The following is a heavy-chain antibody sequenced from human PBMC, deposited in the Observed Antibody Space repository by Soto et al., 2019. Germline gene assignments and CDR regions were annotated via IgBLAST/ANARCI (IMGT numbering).Heavy chain of an antibody. Sequence: GESLKISCKGSGYSFTSYWICWVRQMPGKGLEWMGIIYPGDSDTRYSPSFQGQVTISADKSISTAYLQWSSLKASDTAMYYCAIRLGEIRKAFDIWGQGTMVTVSS. CDR3: AIRLGEIRKAFDI. J-gene: IGHJ3*02. V-gene: IGHV5-51*01. CDR1: GYSFTSYW. CDR2: IYPGDSDT. D-gene: IGHD3-16*01.